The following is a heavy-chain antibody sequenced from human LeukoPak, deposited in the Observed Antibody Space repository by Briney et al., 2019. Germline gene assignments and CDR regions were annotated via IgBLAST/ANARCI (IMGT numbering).Heavy chain of an antibody. Sequence: GGSLRLSCAASGFSFDDYAMHWVRQAPGKGLEWVSGISWNSDIIAYADSVKGRFTISRDNAKNSLFLRVNSLRTEDMALYYCTKGQGPSIFYYMDVWGKGTTVTVSS. V-gene: IGHV3-9*03. J-gene: IGHJ6*03. CDR1: GFSFDDYA. CDR3: TKGQGPSIFYYMDV. CDR2: ISWNSDII.